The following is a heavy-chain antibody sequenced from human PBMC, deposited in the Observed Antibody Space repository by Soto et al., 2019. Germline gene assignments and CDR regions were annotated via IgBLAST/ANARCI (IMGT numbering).Heavy chain of an antibody. CDR1: GGSFSGYY. V-gene: IGHV4-34*01. J-gene: IGHJ6*02. CDR2: INHSGST. D-gene: IGHD3-22*01. CDR3: ARGGYYYDSSGYYTNPHYYYGMDV. Sequence: ASETLSLTCAVYGGSFSGYYWSWIRQPPGKGLEWIGEINHSGSTNYNPSLKSRVTISVDTSKNQFSLTLSSVTAADTAVYYYARGGYYYDSSGYYTNPHYYYGMDVWGQGTTVTVSS.